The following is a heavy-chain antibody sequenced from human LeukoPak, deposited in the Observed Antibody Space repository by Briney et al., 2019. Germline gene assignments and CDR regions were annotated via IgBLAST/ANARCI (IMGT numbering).Heavy chain of an antibody. D-gene: IGHD2-2*01. CDR3: ARGGCSSTSCQPGYKDYYYMDV. CDR2: ISSSSTI. Sequence: GGSLRLSCAASGFTFSSCSMNWVRQAPGKGLEWVSYISSSSTIYYADSVKGRFTISRDNAKNSLYLQMNSLRAEDTALYYCARGGCSSTSCQPGYKDYYYMDVWGKGTTVTVS. J-gene: IGHJ6*03. V-gene: IGHV3-48*04. CDR1: GFTFSSCS.